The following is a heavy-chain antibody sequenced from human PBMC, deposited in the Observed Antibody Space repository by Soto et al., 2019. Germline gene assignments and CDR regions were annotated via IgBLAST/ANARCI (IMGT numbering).Heavy chain of an antibody. Sequence: ASVKVSCKASGYTFASYDSRWVRQATGQGLEWMGWMNPNSGNTGYAQKFQGRVTMTRNTSISTAYMELSSLRSEDTAVYYCARGVGSGSYYNQYNWFDPWGQGTLVTVSS. CDR2: MNPNSGNT. CDR1: GYTFASYD. CDR3: ARGVGSGSYYNQYNWFDP. D-gene: IGHD3-10*01. V-gene: IGHV1-8*01. J-gene: IGHJ5*02.